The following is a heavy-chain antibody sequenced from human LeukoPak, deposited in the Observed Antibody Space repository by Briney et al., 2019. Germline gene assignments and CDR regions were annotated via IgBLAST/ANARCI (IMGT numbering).Heavy chain of an antibody. D-gene: IGHD1-14*01. CDR3: ARVSEYNWFDP. Sequence: GGSLRLSCAASGFTFSSYSMNWVRQAPGKGLEWVSSISSSSRYIYYADSVKGRFTISRDNAKNSLYLQMNSLRAEDTAVYYCARVSEYNWFDPWGQGILVTVSS. V-gene: IGHV3-21*01. J-gene: IGHJ5*02. CDR1: GFTFSSYS. CDR2: ISSSSRYI.